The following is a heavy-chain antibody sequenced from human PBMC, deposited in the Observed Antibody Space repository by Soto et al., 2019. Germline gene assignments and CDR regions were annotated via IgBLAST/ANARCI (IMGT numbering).Heavy chain of an antibody. J-gene: IGHJ5*02. V-gene: IGHV2-5*02. D-gene: IGHD1-20*01. CDR3: AHRVPYNSYWDVGWFDP. CDR2: IYWDGDR. Sequence: QITLKESGPTLLEPTQTLTLTCSFSGFLLTSSGVGVGWLRQAPGKALECLGIIYWDGDRRYNPSLRQRLTITKDTSKNQVVLTMTYMEPVDTATYYCAHRVPYNSYWDVGWFDPWGQGTLVTVS. CDR1: GFLLTSSGVG.